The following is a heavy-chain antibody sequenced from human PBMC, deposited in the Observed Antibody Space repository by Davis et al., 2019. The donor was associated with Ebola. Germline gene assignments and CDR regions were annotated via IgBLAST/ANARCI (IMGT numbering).Heavy chain of an antibody. Sequence: MPSETLSLTCTVSGGSISGYYWSWVRQPPGKGLEFIGYIYYSGRTNYNPSVKSRVTMSVDTSKNQFSRKLSSVTAADTAVYYCARVGTSSWVDYWGQGTLVTVSS. CDR1: GGSISGYY. CDR2: IYYSGRT. D-gene: IGHD6-13*01. J-gene: IGHJ4*02. V-gene: IGHV4-59*01. CDR3: ARVGTSSWVDY.